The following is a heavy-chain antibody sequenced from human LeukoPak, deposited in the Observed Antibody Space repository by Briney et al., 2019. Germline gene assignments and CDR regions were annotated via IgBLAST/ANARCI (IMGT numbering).Heavy chain of an antibody. Sequence: PSETLSLTCAVYGGSFSGYYWSWIRQPPGKGLEWIGEINHSGSTNYNPSLKRRVTISVDTSKNQFSLKLSSVTAADTAVYYCARPRPGYSSGWYEDWGQGTLVTVSS. CDR2: INHSGST. D-gene: IGHD6-19*01. V-gene: IGHV4-34*01. CDR3: ARPRPGYSSGWYED. CDR1: GGSFSGYY. J-gene: IGHJ4*02.